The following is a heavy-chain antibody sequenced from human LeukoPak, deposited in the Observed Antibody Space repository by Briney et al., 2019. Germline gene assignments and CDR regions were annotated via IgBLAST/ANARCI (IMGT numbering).Heavy chain of an antibody. J-gene: IGHJ4*02. CDR3: ATGLVAVAATWGDFDY. CDR2: IYSGGST. D-gene: IGHD6-19*01. V-gene: IGHV3-66*01. CDR1: GFTVSSNY. Sequence: GGSLRLSCAASGFTVSSNYMSWVRQAPGKGLEWVSVIYSGGSTYYADSVKGRFTISRDNSKNTLYLQMNSLRAEDTAVYYCATGLVAVAATWGDFDYWGQGTLVTVSS.